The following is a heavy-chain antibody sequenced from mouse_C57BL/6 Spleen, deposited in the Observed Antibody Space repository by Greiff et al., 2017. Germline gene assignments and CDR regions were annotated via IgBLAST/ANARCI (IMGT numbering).Heavy chain of an antibody. CDR2: IYPGNSDT. Sequence: VQLKESGTVLARPGASVKMSCKTSGYTFTSYWMHWVYQRPGQGLEWIGAIYPGNSDTSYNQKFKGKAKLTAVTSASTAYMELSSLTNEDSAVYYCTSFRPYYGSSPFDYWGQGTTLTVSS. J-gene: IGHJ2*01. CDR1: GYTFTSYW. CDR3: TSFRPYYGSSPFDY. V-gene: IGHV1-5*01. D-gene: IGHD1-1*01.